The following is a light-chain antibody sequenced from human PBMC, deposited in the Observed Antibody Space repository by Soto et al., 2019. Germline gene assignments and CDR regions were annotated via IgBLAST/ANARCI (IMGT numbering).Light chain of an antibody. CDR1: SSDVGGYNY. CDR2: EVS. J-gene: IGLJ3*02. Sequence: QSAVTQPASVSGSPGQSITISCTGTSSDVGGYNYVSWYQQHPGKAPKLMIYEVSNRPSGVSNRFSGSKSGNTASLTISGLQAEDEADYYCSSYTSSSTVFGGGTKVTVL. V-gene: IGLV2-14*01. CDR3: SSYTSSSTV.